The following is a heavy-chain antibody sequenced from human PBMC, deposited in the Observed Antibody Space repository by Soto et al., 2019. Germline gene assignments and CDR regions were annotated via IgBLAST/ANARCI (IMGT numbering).Heavy chain of an antibody. V-gene: IGHV4-59*08. J-gene: IGHJ4*02. CDR2: IYYSGST. Sequence: SETLSLTCTVSGGSISSYDWSWIRQPPGKGLEWIGYIYYSGSTNYNPSLKSRVTISVDTSKNQFSLKLSSVTAADTAVYYCARRLSGYGFYFDYWGQGTLVTVSS. CDR1: GGSISSYD. D-gene: IGHD5-12*01. CDR3: ARRLSGYGFYFDY.